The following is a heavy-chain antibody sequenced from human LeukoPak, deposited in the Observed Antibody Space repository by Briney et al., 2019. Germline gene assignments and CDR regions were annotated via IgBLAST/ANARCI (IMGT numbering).Heavy chain of an antibody. Sequence: GGSLRLSCAASGFTFSSYGMCWVRQAPGKGLEWVSGISGSGGDTYYADSVKGRFTISRDNSKNTLYLQMNSLRAEDTAVYYCAKDRSCTNNICHGDFDYWGQGTLVTVSS. J-gene: IGHJ4*02. D-gene: IGHD2-8*01. V-gene: IGHV3-23*01. CDR2: ISGSGGDT. CDR1: GFTFSSYG. CDR3: AKDRSCTNNICHGDFDY.